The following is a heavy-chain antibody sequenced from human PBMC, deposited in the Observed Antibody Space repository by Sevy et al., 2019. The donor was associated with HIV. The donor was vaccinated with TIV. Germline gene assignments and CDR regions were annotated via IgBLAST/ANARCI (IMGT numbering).Heavy chain of an antibody. Sequence: SETLSLTCTVSGGSISSYYWSWIRQPPGKGLEWIGDIYYSGSTNYNPSLKSRVTITVDTHKNQFSLKLSALTNAEPAVYYCASSAYVECGELSRFDYWGQGTLVTVSS. D-gene: IGHD3-10*01. CDR1: GGSISSYY. J-gene: IGHJ4*02. CDR3: ASSAYVECGELSRFDY. V-gene: IGHV4-59*01. CDR2: IYYSGST.